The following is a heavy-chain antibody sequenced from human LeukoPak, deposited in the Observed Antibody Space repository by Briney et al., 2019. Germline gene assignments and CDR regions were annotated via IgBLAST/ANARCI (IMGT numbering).Heavy chain of an antibody. V-gene: IGHV1-46*01. CDR3: ARDRMALLWFGELLRTENYYYYYGMDV. J-gene: IGHJ6*02. CDR1: GGTFSSYA. CDR2: INPSGGRT. Sequence: GASVKVSCKASGGTFSSYAISWVRQAPGQGLEWRGIINPSGGRTSYAQKFQGRVTMTRDTSTSTVYMELSSLRSEDTAVYYCARDRMALLWFGELLRTENYYYYYGMDVWGQGTTVTVSS. D-gene: IGHD3-10*01.